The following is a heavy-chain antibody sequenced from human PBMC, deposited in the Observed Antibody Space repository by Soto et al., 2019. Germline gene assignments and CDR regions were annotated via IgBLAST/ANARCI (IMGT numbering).Heavy chain of an antibody. Sequence: QVQLVQSGAEVKKPGASVKVSCKASGYTFSNYALHWVRQAPGQRLEWMGWINADNGNTKYSQKFQGRVTFTRDTAASTAYMDLCTLRSEDTAVYYCASPSYGSGNYYWGQGTLVNVSS. CDR1: GYTFSNYA. CDR3: ASPSYGSGNYY. J-gene: IGHJ4*02. CDR2: INADNGNT. D-gene: IGHD3-10*01. V-gene: IGHV1-3*01.